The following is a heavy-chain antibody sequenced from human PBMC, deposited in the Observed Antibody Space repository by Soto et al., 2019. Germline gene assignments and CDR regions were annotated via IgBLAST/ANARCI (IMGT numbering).Heavy chain of an antibody. CDR1: GYTFTSYD. V-gene: IGHV1-8*02. J-gene: IGHJ5*02. CDR2: MKPNSDNT. D-gene: IGHD3-10*01. Sequence: ASVKVSCKASGYTFTSYDINWVRQATGQGLEWMGWMKPNSDNTGYAQKFQGRVTMTRNTSICTAYMELSSLRSEYTAVYYCAREHYGNSAWFDPWGQGTLVTVSS. CDR3: AREHYGNSAWFDP.